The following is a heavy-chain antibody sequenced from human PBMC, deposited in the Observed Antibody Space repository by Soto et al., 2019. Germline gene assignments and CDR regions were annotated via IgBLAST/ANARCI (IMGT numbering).Heavy chain of an antibody. CDR3: ARETNRIYGMDV. Sequence: SETLSLTCTVSCGSISSGGYYWSWIRQHPGKGLEWIGYIYYSGSTYYNPSLKSRVTIPVDTSKNQFSLKLSSVTAADTAVYYCARETNRIYGMDVWGQGTTVTVSS. J-gene: IGHJ6*02. V-gene: IGHV4-31*03. CDR1: CGSISSGGYY. CDR2: IYYSGST. D-gene: IGHD2-15*01.